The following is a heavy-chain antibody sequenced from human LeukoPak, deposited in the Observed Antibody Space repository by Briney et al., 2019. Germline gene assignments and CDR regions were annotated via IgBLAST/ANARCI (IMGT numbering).Heavy chain of an antibody. CDR1: GGTFSSYA. D-gene: IGHD6-19*01. CDR2: IIPIFGTA. V-gene: IGHV1-69*13. CDR3: ARSPEEGAVAGFDY. J-gene: IGHJ4*02. Sequence: SVEVSCKATGGTFSSYAISWVRQAPGQGLEWMGGIIPIFGTANYAQKFQGRVTITADESTSTAYMELSSLRSEDTAVYYCARSPEEGAVAGFDYWGQGTLVIVSS.